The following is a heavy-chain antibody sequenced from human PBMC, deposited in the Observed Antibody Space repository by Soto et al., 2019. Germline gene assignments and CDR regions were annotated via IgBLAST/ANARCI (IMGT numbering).Heavy chain of an antibody. J-gene: IGHJ5*02. CDR1: GDSVSSYSAA. Sequence: PSQTLSLTCAISGDSVSSYSAALNWIRQSPSGGLEWLGRTYYRSRFFSDYAESVKSRIIVNPDTSKNQFSLQLTSVTPEDTAVYYCVRDRYSSSGWFDPWGQGTPVTSPQ. D-gene: IGHD3-10*01. CDR2: TYYRSRFFS. V-gene: IGHV6-1*01. CDR3: VRDRYSSSGWFDP.